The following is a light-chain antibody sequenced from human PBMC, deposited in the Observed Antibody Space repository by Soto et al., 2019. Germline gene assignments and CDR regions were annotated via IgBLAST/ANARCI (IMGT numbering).Light chain of an antibody. V-gene: IGKV3-20*01. CDR2: GAS. CDR1: QSVSSNY. J-gene: IGKJ4*01. Sequence: EIVLTQSPGTLSLSPGERATLSCRTSQSVSSNYLAWYQQKPGQAPRLFIYGASSRATGIPDRFSGGGSGTDFTLTISRLEPEDFAVYYCQQYNNWHPLTFGGGTKVDIK. CDR3: QQYNNWHPLT.